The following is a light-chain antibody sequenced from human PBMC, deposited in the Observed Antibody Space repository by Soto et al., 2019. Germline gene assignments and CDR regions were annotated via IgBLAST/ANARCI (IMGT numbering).Light chain of an antibody. CDR2: DAS. Sequence: EIVLTQSPATLSLSPGERATLSCRASQSVSSYLAWYQQKPGQAPRLLIYDASNRYTGIPARFSGSGSGTNFTLSISDLEPEYFAVYYCQQRSNWPPWTFGQGTKVEIK. J-gene: IGKJ1*01. CDR1: QSVSSY. CDR3: QQRSNWPPWT. V-gene: IGKV3-11*01.